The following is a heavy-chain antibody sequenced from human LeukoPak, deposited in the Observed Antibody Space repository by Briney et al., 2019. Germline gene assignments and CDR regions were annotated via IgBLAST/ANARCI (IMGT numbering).Heavy chain of an antibody. D-gene: IGHD6-13*01. CDR3: AKDAQQLIDY. Sequence: GRSLRLSCAASGFTFDAYAMHWVRQAPGKGLEWVSLISGDSGSTYYADSVKGRFTISRDNSKNSLYLQMNRLRTGDTALYYCAKDAQQLIDYWGQGTLVTVSS. CDR2: ISGDSGST. V-gene: IGHV3-43*02. J-gene: IGHJ4*02. CDR1: GFTFDAYA.